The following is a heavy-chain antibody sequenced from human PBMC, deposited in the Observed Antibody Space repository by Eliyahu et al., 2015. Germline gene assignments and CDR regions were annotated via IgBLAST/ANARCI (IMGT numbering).Heavy chain of an antibody. Sequence: QVQLVESGGGLVKPGGSLRLSXAASGFXFSDYYMSWLRQAPGQGLEWISYISNSGSAVYYADSVKGRLTISRDNAKNSLYLQMNSLRAEDTAVYFCARVRGSYSVDDWGQGTLVTVSS. CDR3: ARVRGSYSVDD. CDR2: ISNSGSAV. CDR1: GFXFSDYY. V-gene: IGHV3-11*01. D-gene: IGHD1-26*01. J-gene: IGHJ4*02.